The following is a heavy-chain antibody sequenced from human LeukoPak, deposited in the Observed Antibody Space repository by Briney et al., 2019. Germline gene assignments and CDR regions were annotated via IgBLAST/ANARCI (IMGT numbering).Heavy chain of an antibody. Sequence: GGSLRLSCAASGFTFSSDSMNWVRQAPGKGLEWVSSISSSSSYIYYADSVKGRFTISRDNAKNSLYLQMNSLRAEDTAVYYCARSGYDYVWGSYRNPFDYWGQGTLVTVSS. V-gene: IGHV3-21*01. J-gene: IGHJ4*02. CDR2: ISSSSSYI. CDR1: GFTFSSDS. CDR3: ARSGYDYVWGSYRNPFDY. D-gene: IGHD3-16*02.